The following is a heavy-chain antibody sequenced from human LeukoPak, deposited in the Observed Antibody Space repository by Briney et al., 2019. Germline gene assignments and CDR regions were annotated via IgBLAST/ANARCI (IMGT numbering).Heavy chain of an antibody. J-gene: IGHJ6*03. CDR1: GFTFSSYA. D-gene: IGHD5-18*01. CDR3: AKADSAYYYYMDV. Sequence: GSLRLSCAASGFTFSSYAMSWVRQAPEKGLEWVSTISGSGGTTYFADSVKGRFTISRDNSKNTLYLQMNNLRAEDTAVYYCAKADSAYYYYMDVWGKGTTVTVSS. V-gene: IGHV3-23*01. CDR2: ISGSGGTT.